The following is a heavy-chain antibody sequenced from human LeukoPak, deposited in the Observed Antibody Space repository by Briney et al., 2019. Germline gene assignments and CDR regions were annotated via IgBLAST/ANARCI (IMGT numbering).Heavy chain of an antibody. Sequence: KPSETLSLTCTVSGGSISSSGYYWGWIRQPPGKGLEWIGSIYYSGSTYYHPSLKSRVTISVDRSKNQFSLKLSSVTAADTAMYYCARRASTVVTSNDYWGQGTLVTVSS. CDR3: ARRASTVVTSNDY. V-gene: IGHV4-39*01. CDR2: IYYSGST. J-gene: IGHJ4*02. D-gene: IGHD4-23*01. CDR1: GGSISSSGYY.